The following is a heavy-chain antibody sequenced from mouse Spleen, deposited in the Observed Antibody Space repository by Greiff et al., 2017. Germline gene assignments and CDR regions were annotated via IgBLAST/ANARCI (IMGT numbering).Heavy chain of an antibody. CDR1: GFTFSSYA. V-gene: IGHV5-9-3*01. Sequence: EVKLMESGGGLVKPGGSLKLSCAASGFTFSSYAMSWVRQTPEKRLEWVATISSGGSYTYYPDSVKGRFTISRDNAKNTLYLQMSSLRSEDTAMYYCARHPDGYYVDYFDYWGQGTTLTVSS. CDR2: ISSGGSYT. J-gene: IGHJ2*01. D-gene: IGHD2-3*01. CDR3: ARHPDGYYVDYFDY.